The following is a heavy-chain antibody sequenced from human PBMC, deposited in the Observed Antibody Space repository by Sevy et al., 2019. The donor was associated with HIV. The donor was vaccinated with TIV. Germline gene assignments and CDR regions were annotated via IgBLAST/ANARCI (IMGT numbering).Heavy chain of an antibody. J-gene: IGHJ4*02. CDR3: AGLYYYDSLR. D-gene: IGHD3-22*01. CDR2: IFYTGST. CDR1: GGSIRSSSYH. V-gene: IGHV4-39*01. Sequence: SETLSLTCTVSGGSIRSSSYHWGWIRQPPGKGLEWIGSIFYTGSTYYNPSLKSRVTISVDTSKNQFSLKLSSVTAADTAVYYCAGLYYYDSLRWGQGTLVTVSS.